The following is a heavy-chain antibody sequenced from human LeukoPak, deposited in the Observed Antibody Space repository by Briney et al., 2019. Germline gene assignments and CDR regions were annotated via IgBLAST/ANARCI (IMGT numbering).Heavy chain of an antibody. CDR2: ISAYNGNT. CDR1: GYTFTSYG. V-gene: IGHV1-18*01. Sequence: ASVKVSCKASGYTFTSYGISWVRQAPGHALEWMGWISAYNGNTNYAQKLQGRVTMTTDTSTSTAYMELRSLRSDDTAVYYCARLIYYDFWSGYYNWGQGTLVTVSS. CDR3: ARLIYYDFWSGYYN. D-gene: IGHD3-3*01. J-gene: IGHJ4*02.